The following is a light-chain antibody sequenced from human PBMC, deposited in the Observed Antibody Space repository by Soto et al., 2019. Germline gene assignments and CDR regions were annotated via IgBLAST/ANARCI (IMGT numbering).Light chain of an antibody. V-gene: IGKV3-11*01. Sequence: EIVLTQSPVTLSLSPGERATLSCRASQSIGNYLAWYQQQAGQAPRLLIFDASKRATGIPARFSGSGSGTDFTLTISSLQAEDVAVYYCQQYYSAPPTFGQGTKVEIK. CDR3: QQYYSAPPT. CDR2: DAS. CDR1: QSIGNY. J-gene: IGKJ1*01.